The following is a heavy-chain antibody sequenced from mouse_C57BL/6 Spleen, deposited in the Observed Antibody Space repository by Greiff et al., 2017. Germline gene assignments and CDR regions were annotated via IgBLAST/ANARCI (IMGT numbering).Heavy chain of an antibody. CDR3: AFYDGPSMDY. V-gene: IGHV1-81*01. D-gene: IGHD2-3*01. J-gene: IGHJ4*01. CDR2: IYPRSGNT. CDR1: GYTFTSYG. Sequence: QVHVKQSGAELARPGASVKLSCKASGYTFTSYGISWVKQRTGQGLEWIGEIYPRSGNTYYNEKFKGKATLTADKSSSTAYMELRSLTSEDSAVYVCAFYDGPSMDYWGQGTSVTVSS.